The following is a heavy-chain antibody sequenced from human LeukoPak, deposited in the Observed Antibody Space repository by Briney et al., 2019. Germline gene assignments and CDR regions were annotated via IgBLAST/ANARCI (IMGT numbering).Heavy chain of an antibody. D-gene: IGHD3-9*01. Sequence: SETLSLTCTVSGGSISSNYWSWIRQPPGKGLEWIGEINHSGSTNYNPSLKSRVTISVDTSKNQFSLKLSSVTAADTAVYYCARANYDILTGYTGAFDIWGQGTMVTVSS. J-gene: IGHJ3*02. CDR1: GGSISSNY. V-gene: IGHV4-34*01. CDR2: INHSGST. CDR3: ARANYDILTGYTGAFDI.